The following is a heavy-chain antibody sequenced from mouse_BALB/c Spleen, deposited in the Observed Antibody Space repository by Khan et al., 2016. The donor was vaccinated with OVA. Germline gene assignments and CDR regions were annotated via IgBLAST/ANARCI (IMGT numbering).Heavy chain of an antibody. CDR1: GDSITSGY. J-gene: IGHJ3*01. CDR2: IIYTGST. CDR3: ARSTYRFAFVY. Sequence: EVQLQESGPSLVKPSQTLSLTCSVTGDSITSGYWNWIWKFPGNKLEYMGHIIYTGSTYYNPSLKSRISITRHTSENQYYLQLNSVTDEDTATYYCARSTYRFAFVYWGQGTLVTVSA. D-gene: IGHD2-14*01. V-gene: IGHV3-8*02.